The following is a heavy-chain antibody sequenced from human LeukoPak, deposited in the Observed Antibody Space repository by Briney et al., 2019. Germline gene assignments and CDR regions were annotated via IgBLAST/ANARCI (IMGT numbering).Heavy chain of an antibody. CDR1: GGTFSSCA. Sequence: SVKVSCKASGGTFSSCAISWVRQAPGQGLEWMGGIIPIFGTANYAQKFQGRVTIIADESTSTAYMELSSLRSEDTAVYYCARGVVGATTGAYSFDYWGRGTLVTVSS. D-gene: IGHD1-26*01. CDR3: ARGVVGATTGAYSFDY. J-gene: IGHJ4*02. V-gene: IGHV1-69*01. CDR2: IIPIFGTA.